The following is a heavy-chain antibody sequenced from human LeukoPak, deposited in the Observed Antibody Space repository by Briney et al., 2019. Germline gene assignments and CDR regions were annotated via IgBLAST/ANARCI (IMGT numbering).Heavy chain of an antibody. J-gene: IGHJ6*03. CDR2: IYHSGST. Sequence: PSETLSLTCTVSGYSISSGYCWGWIRQPPGKGLEWIGSIYHSGSTNYNPSLKSRVTISVDTSKNQFSLKLSSVTAADTAVYYCARVRVGGSYSHNRYYYYMDVWGKGTTVTISS. CDR1: GYSISSGYC. V-gene: IGHV4-38-2*02. CDR3: ARVRVGGSYSHNRYYYYMDV. D-gene: IGHD1-26*01.